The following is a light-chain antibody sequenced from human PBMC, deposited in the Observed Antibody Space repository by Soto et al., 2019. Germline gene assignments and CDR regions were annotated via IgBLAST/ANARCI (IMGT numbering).Light chain of an antibody. CDR1: QSISSY. V-gene: IGKV1-39*01. CDR2: AAS. J-gene: IGKJ1*01. Sequence: DIQMTQSPSSLSASVGDRATITCRASQSISSYLNWYQQKPGKAPKLLIYAASSLQSGVPSRFSGSGSGTDFTLTISSLQPEDFATYYCQQSYSTPVTFGQGTKVHIK. CDR3: QQSYSTPVT.